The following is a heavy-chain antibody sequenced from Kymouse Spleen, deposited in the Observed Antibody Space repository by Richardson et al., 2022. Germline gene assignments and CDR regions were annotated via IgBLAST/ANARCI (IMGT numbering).Heavy chain of an antibody. V-gene: IGHV3-21*03. J-gene: IGHJ6*02. D-gene: IGHD4-11,IGHD4-11*01. CDR2: ISSSSSYI. CDR3: ARGHDYSNYEDYYYYGMDV. CDR1: GFTFSSYS. Sequence: EVQLVESGGGLVKPGGSLRLSCAASGFTFSSYSMNWVRQAPGKGLEWVSSISSSSSYIYYADSVKGRFTISRDNAKNSLYLQMNSLRAEDTAVYYCARGHDYSNYEDYYYYGMDVWGQGTTVTVSS.